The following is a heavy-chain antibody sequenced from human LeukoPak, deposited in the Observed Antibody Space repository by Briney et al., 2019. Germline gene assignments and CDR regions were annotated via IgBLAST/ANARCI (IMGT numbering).Heavy chain of an antibody. CDR2: ISYDGSNK. CDR3: AKDRREYSYGSFDY. CDR1: GFTFSSYG. V-gene: IGHV3-30*18. Sequence: PGGSLRLSCAASGFTFSSYGMHWVRQAPGKGLEWVAVISYDGSNKYYADSVKGRFTISRDNSKNTLCLQMNSLRAEDTAVYYCAKDRREYSYGSFDYWGQGTLVTVSS. D-gene: IGHD5-18*01. J-gene: IGHJ4*02.